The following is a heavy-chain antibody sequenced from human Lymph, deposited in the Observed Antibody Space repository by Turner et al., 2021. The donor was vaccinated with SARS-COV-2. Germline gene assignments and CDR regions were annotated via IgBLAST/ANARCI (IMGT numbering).Heavy chain of an antibody. CDR1: GYTFTGPY. CDR2: INPNSGGT. Sequence: QVQLVQSGAEVKKPGASVKVSCKASGYTFTGPYMHWVRQAPGQGREWMGWINPNSGGTNYAQKFQGRVTMTRDTSISAAYMELSRLRSDDTAVYYCARDVERYNDFWSGYSGGYGMDVWGQGTTVTVSS. V-gene: IGHV1-2*02. J-gene: IGHJ6*02. D-gene: IGHD3-3*01. CDR3: ARDVERYNDFWSGYSGGYGMDV.